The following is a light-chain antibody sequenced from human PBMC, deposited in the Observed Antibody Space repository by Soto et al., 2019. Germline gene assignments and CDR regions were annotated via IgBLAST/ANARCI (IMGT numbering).Light chain of an antibody. Sequence: EIVLTQSPVTLSLSPGDRVTLSCRASQSVGNYFTWYQQRPGQAPRLLIYDASNRATGIPARFSGSGSGTDFTRTISSLEPEDFAVYYCQQRGAWPLTFGGGTKVEMK. V-gene: IGKV3-11*01. J-gene: IGKJ4*01. CDR2: DAS. CDR1: QSVGNY. CDR3: QQRGAWPLT.